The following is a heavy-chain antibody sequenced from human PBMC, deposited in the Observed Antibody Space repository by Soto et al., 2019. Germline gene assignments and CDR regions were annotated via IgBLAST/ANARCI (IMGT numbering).Heavy chain of an antibody. CDR3: ARWGHLAVKAFDI. D-gene: IGHD3-16*01. V-gene: IGHV4-59*02. CDR1: GASVNDYY. J-gene: IGHJ3*02. Sequence: KSSETLSLTCTVSGASVNDYYWNWVRQPLGKGLEWIGFIHYTGSRIFNPSLQSRVTMSVDVSQNQFSLRLTSVTAADTAIYYCARWGHLAVKAFDIWGQGTTVTVSS. CDR2: IHYTGSR.